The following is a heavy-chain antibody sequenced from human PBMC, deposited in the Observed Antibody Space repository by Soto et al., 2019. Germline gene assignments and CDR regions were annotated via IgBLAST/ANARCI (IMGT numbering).Heavy chain of an antibody. V-gene: IGHV3-21*01. CDR3: ARDRALGYCTNGVCPHTGDV. J-gene: IGHJ6*02. CDR1: GFTFSSYS. CDR2: ISSSSSYI. Sequence: GGSLRLSCAASGFTFSSYSMNWVRQAPGKWLEWVSSISSSSSYIYYADSVKGRFTISRDNAKNSLYLQMNSLRAEDTAVYYCARDRALGYCTNGVCPHTGDVWGQGXTVTVYS. D-gene: IGHD2-8*01.